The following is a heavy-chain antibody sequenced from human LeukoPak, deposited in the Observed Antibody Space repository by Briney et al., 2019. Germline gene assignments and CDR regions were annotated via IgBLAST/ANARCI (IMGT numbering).Heavy chain of an antibody. CDR2: IYDGGNT. Sequence: GGSLRPSCAASGFTVSSYMSWVRQAPGKGLEWVSVIYDGGNTNYADSVKGRFTISRDTSKNTLFLQMNSLRAEDTGVYYCVGATRWLAYDYWGQGTLVTVSS. J-gene: IGHJ4*02. D-gene: IGHD6-19*01. CDR1: GFTVSSY. CDR3: VGATRWLAYDY. V-gene: IGHV3-53*01.